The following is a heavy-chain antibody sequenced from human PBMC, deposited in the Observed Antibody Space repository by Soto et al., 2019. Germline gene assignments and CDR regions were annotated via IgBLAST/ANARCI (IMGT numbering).Heavy chain of an antibody. CDR1: GFAFSNYA. J-gene: IGHJ4*02. Sequence: GGSLRLSCTAPGFAFSNYAMTWVRQAPGKGLEWVSIINASGRSTYHADSVKGRFTISRDNSKNTLYLQMNSLRAEDTAVYYCAKASAPGGTYFPLWFWGQGTLVTVSS. CDR2: INASGRST. CDR3: AKASAPGGTYFPLWF. D-gene: IGHD1-26*01. V-gene: IGHV3-23*01.